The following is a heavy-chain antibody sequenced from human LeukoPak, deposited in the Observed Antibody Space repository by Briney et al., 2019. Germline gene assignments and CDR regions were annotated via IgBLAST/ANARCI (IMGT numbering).Heavy chain of an antibody. CDR2: ISYDGSNK. CDR1: GFAFSSYG. J-gene: IGHJ4*02. CDR3: AKYYDSSGWRGVFDY. Sequence: GGSLRLSCAASGFAFSSYGMHWVRQAPGKGLEWVAVISYDGSNKYYADSVKGRFTISSDNSKNTLYLQMDSLRAEDTAVYYCAKYYDSSGWRGVFDYWGQGTLVTVSS. D-gene: IGHD3-22*01. V-gene: IGHV3-30*18.